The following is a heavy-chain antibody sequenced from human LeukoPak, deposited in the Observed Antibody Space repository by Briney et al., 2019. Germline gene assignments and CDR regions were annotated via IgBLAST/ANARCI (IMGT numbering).Heavy chain of an antibody. CDR1: GGSISNYY. V-gene: IGHV4-4*07. Sequence: PSETLSLTCTVSGGSISNYYWTWIRQPAGEGLEWIGRIYTSGSTNYNPSLKSRVTMSLDTSKNQFSLKLSSVTAADTAVYYCAREAGVRGARGFDFWGQGTLVTVSS. CDR2: IYTSGST. J-gene: IGHJ4*02. CDR3: AREAGVRGARGFDF. D-gene: IGHD3-10*01.